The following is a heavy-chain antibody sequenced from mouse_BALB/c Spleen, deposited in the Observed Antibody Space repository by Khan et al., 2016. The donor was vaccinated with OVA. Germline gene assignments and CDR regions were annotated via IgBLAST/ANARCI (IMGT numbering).Heavy chain of an antibody. J-gene: IGHJ4*01. V-gene: IGHV1S34*01. D-gene: IGHD2-2*01. CDR2: ISCYNGAT. Sequence: LVKTGASVKISCKTSGYSFTGYYMHWVKQSPGKSLEWIGYISCYNGATTYNQKFKGKATFTVDTSSSTAYMQFNSLTSEDSAVYECARSHLLWLYAMDYWGQGTSGTVSS. CDR1: GYSFTGYY. CDR3: ARSHLLWLYAMDY.